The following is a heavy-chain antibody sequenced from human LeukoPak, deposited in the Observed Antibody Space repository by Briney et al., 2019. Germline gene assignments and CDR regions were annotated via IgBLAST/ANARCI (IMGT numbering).Heavy chain of an antibody. CDR3: AREYCGGDCYQEYFDY. V-gene: IGHV3-21*01. J-gene: IGHJ4*02. CDR1: GFTFSSYS. CDR2: ISSSSSYI. D-gene: IGHD2-21*02. Sequence: GGSLRLSCAASGFTFSSYSMNWVRQGPGKGLEWVSSISSSSSYIYYADSVKGRFTISRDNAKNSLFLQMNSLRAEDTAVYYCAREYCGGDCYQEYFDYWGQGTLVTVSS.